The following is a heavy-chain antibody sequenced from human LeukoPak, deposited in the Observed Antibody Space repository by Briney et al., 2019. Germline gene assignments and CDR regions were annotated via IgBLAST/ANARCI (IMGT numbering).Heavy chain of an antibody. D-gene: IGHD2-2*01. CDR1: GDSISCYY. CDR3: ARDWGPAAIGY. J-gene: IGHJ4*02. V-gene: IGHV4-4*07. CDR2: IYTSGST. Sequence: SDTLSLTCAVSGDSISCYYWSWIRQPAGKGLEWIGRIYTSGSTNYNPSLKSRVTMSVDTSKNQFSLKLSSVTAADTAVYYCARDWGPAAIGYWGQGTLVTVSS.